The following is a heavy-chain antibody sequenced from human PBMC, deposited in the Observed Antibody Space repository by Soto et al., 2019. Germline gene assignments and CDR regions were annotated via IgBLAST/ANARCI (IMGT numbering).Heavy chain of an antibody. CDR1: GGSFSGYY. V-gene: IGHV4-34*01. Sequence: PSETLSLTCAVYGGSFSGYYWSWIRQPPGKGLEWIGEINHSGSTNYNPSLKSRVTISVGTSKNQVSLKLSSVTAADTAVYYCARVSGIYYYGMDVWGQGTTVTVSS. D-gene: IGHD3-10*01. CDR3: ARVSGIYYYGMDV. J-gene: IGHJ6*02. CDR2: INHSGST.